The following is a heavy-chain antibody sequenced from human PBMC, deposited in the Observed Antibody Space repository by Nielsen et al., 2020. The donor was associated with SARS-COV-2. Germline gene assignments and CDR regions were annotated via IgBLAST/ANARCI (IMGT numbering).Heavy chain of an antibody. CDR1: GFTFSSYW. V-gene: IGHV3-7*01. CDR3: ARQQYDFWSGYTYYFDY. J-gene: IGHJ4*02. Sequence: GESLKISCAASGFTFSSYWMSWVRQAPGKGLEWVANIKQDGSEKYYVDSVKGRFTISRDNAKNSLYLQMNSLRAEDTAVYYCARQQYDFWSGYTYYFDYWGQGTLVTVSS. CDR2: IKQDGSEK. D-gene: IGHD3-3*01.